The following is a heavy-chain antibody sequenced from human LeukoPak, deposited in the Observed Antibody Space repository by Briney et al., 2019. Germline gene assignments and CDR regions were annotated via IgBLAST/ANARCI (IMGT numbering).Heavy chain of an antibody. CDR1: GFTFSSYG. CDR2: IRYDGSNK. D-gene: IGHD3-22*01. J-gene: IGHJ4*02. CDR3: VIGAGGFDSSGYHPFDY. V-gene: IGHV3-30*02. Sequence: GGSLRLSCAASGFTFSSYGMHWVRQAPGKGLEWVAFIRYDGSNKYYADSVKGRFTISRDNSKNTLYLQMNSLRAEDTAVYYCVIGAGGFDSSGYHPFDYWGQGTLVTVSS.